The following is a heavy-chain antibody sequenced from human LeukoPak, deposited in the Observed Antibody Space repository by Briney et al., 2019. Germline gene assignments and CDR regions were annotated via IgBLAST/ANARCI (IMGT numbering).Heavy chain of an antibody. CDR1: GFTFSSYA. J-gene: IGHJ4*01. Sequence: AGGSLRLSCAVSGFTFSSYAMSWVRQAPGKGLEWVSAISGSGGSTYYADSVKGRFTISRDNSKNTPYLQMNSLRAEDTAVYYCAKDGSSGYYSYWGDRTLVTVSS. CDR2: ISGSGGST. D-gene: IGHD3-22*01. CDR3: AKDGSSGYYSY. V-gene: IGHV3-23*01.